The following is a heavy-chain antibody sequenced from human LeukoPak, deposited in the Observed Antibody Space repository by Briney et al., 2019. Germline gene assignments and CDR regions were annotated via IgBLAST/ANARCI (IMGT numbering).Heavy chain of an antibody. J-gene: IGHJ3*02. CDR3: AKDSACSGSYQGGAFDI. D-gene: IGHD1-26*01. CDR2: ISWNSGYI. CDR1: GFIFDDYA. V-gene: IGHV3-9*01. Sequence: GGSLRLSCAASGFIFDDYAMHWVRQAPGKGLEWVSGISWNSGYIGDADSVKGRFTISRDNVKNSLYLQMNSMRAVDTALYYCAKDSACSGSYQGGAFDIWGQGTIVTVSS.